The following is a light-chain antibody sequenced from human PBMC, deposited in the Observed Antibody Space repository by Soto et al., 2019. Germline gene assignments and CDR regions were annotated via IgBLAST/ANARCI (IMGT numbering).Light chain of an antibody. CDR2: AAS. Sequence: DIQMTQSPSSLSASVGDRVTITCRASQSISSYLNWYQQKPGKAPKLLIYAASSLQSGVPSRFSGSGSGTDFTLTIRRLQPEDFSTYYCQQSYSTLITFCQWTRLEIK. CDR3: QQSYSTLIT. V-gene: IGKV1-39*01. J-gene: IGKJ5*01. CDR1: QSISSY.